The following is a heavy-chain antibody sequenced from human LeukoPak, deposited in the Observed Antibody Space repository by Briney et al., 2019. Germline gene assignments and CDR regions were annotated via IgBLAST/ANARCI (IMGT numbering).Heavy chain of an antibody. CDR2: IRSKANSYAT. D-gene: IGHD5-12*01. J-gene: IGHJ4*02. V-gene: IGHV3-73*01. CDR1: GFTFSGSA. Sequence: PGGSLRLSCAASGFTFSGSAMHWVRQASGKGLEWVGRIRSKANSYATAYAASVKGRFTISRDDSKNTAYLQMNSLRAEDTAVYYCAKDFGLLGGYDYLYFDYWGQGTLVTVSS. CDR3: AKDFGLLGGYDYLYFDY.